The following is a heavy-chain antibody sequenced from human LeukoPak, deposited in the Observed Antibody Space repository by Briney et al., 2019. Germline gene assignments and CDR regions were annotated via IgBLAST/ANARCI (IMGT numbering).Heavy chain of an antibody. D-gene: IGHD2-2*01. J-gene: IGHJ6*02. CDR3: ARDTIDIVVVPAAIRYYYYGMDV. CDR1: GYTFTSYG. Sequence: GAAVKVCCKASGYTFTSYGISWVRQAPGQGLEWMGWISAYNGNTNYAQKLQGRVTMTTDTSTSTAYMELRSLRSDDTAVYYCARDTIDIVVVPAAIRYYYYGMDVWGQGTAVTDSS. V-gene: IGHV1-18*01. CDR2: ISAYNGNT.